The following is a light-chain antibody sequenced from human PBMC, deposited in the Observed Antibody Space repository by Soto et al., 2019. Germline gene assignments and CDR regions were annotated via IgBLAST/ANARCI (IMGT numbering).Light chain of an antibody. CDR1: SGHSSYA. CDR2: LNSDGSH. Sequence: QLVLTQSPSASASLGASVKLTCTLSSGHSSYAIAWHQQQPEKGPRYLMKLNSDGSHCKGDGIPDRFSGSSSGAERYLTISSLKSEDEADYSWQTLGTGTYVVFGGGTKLTVL. CDR3: QTLGTGTYVV. J-gene: IGLJ2*01. V-gene: IGLV4-69*01.